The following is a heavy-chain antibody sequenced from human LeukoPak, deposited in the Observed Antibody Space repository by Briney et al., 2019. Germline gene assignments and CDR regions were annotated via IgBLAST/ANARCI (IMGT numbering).Heavy chain of an antibody. CDR1: GFTFSSYA. Sequence: GGSLRLSCAASGFTFSSYAMSWVRQAPGKGLEWVSGISGSGGSTYYADSVKGRFTVSRDNSKNTLYLQMNSLRAEDSAVYYCAKGPVGWSLYYFDYWGQGTLLTVSS. D-gene: IGHD1-26*01. J-gene: IGHJ4*02. CDR2: ISGSGGST. CDR3: AKGPVGWSLYYFDY. V-gene: IGHV3-23*01.